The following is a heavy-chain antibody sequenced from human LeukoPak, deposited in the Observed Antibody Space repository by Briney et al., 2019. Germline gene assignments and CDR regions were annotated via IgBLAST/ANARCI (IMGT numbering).Heavy chain of an antibody. CDR1: GFTFSNYG. CDR2: ISGSGGST. Sequence: GGSLRLSCAASGFTFSNYGIHWVRQAPGKGLEWVSAISGSGGSTYYADSVKGRFTISRDNSKNTLYLQMNSLRAEDTAVYYCAKVPYYDILTGSNYYYYMDVWGKGTTVTISS. D-gene: IGHD3-9*01. V-gene: IGHV3-23*01. J-gene: IGHJ6*03. CDR3: AKVPYYDILTGSNYYYYMDV.